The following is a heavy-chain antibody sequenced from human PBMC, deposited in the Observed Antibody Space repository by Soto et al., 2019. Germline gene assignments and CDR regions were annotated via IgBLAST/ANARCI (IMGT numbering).Heavy chain of an antibody. CDR2: ISAYNGNT. CDR3: ARKYCSSTSCWPDY. Sequence: VSVKVSCKASGYTFTSYGISWVRQAPGQGLEWMGWISAYNGNTNYAQKLQGRVTMTTDTSTSTAYMELRSLRSDDTAVYYCARKYCSSTSCWPDYWGQGTLVTVSS. J-gene: IGHJ4*02. CDR1: GYTFTSYG. D-gene: IGHD2-2*01. V-gene: IGHV1-18*01.